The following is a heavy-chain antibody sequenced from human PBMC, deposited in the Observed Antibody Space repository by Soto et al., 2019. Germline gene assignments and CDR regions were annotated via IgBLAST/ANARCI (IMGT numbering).Heavy chain of an antibody. D-gene: IGHD2-8*01. V-gene: IGHV1-18*01. Sequence: ASVKVSCKASGGTFSSYAISWVRQAPGQGLEWMGWISGYNGDTKYAQKFQGRVTMIIDTSTTTTYMELRSLTSDDTAVYYCAKNGQPPYYYYGMDVWGQGTTVTAP. CDR3: AKNGQPPYYYYGMDV. J-gene: IGHJ6*02. CDR2: ISGYNGDT. CDR1: GGTFSSYA.